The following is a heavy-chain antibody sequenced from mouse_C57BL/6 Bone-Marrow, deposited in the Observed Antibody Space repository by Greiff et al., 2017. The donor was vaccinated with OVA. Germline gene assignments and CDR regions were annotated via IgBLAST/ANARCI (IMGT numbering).Heavy chain of an antibody. CDR3: ARTGYYGSSPYWYFDV. CDR1: GYAFSSYW. Sequence: VQLVESGAELVKPGASVKISCKASGYAFSSYWMNWVKQRPGKGLEWIGQIYPGDGGTNYKGKFKGKATLTADKSSSTAYMQLSSLTSEDSAVYFCARTGYYGSSPYWYFDVWGTGTTVTVSS. CDR2: IYPGDGGT. V-gene: IGHV1-80*01. D-gene: IGHD1-1*01. J-gene: IGHJ1*03.